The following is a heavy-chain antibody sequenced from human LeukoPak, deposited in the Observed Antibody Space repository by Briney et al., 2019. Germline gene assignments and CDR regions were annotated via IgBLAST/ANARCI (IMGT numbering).Heavy chain of an antibody. D-gene: IGHD3-3*01. CDR1: GFTFSTYW. J-gene: IGHJ6*02. Sequence: GGSLRLSCSASGFTFSTYWMSWVRQAPGKGLEWVANMKRDGSEIYYVDSVRGRFTISRDNARNSLYLQMNSLRAEDTAVYYCARVPKFSAIFGWGQGTTVTVSS. V-gene: IGHV3-7*01. CDR3: ARVPKFSAIFG. CDR2: MKRDGSEI.